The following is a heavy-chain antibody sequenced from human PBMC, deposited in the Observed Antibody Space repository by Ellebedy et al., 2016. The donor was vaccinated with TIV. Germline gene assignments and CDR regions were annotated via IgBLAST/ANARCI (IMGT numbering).Heavy chain of an antibody. D-gene: IGHD3-16*02. CDR2: IFYSGST. J-gene: IGHJ4*02. V-gene: IGHV4-31*03. CDR3: ARGASFGGVIALDH. CDR1: GDSIRIGDYY. Sequence: TLSLTXTVSGDSIRIGDYYWSWIRQHPGKGLEWIGSIFYSGSTYYNPSLKSRVIISLDMSKNQFSLKLNSVTAADTAVYFCARGASFGGVIALDHWGPGTLVTVSS.